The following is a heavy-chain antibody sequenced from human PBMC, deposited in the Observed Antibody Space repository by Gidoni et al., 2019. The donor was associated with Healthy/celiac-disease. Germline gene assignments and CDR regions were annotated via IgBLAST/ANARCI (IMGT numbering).Heavy chain of an antibody. Sequence: QVQLAQSGAEVKKPGSLVEVSCQASGGTFSSYAISWGRQAPGQGLEWMGRIIPILGIANYAQKFQGRVTITADKSTSTAYMELSSLRSEDTAVYYCAREAAIKLFDYWGQGTLVTVSS. V-gene: IGHV1-69*09. J-gene: IGHJ4*02. CDR3: AREAAIKLFDY. CDR2: IIPILGIA. CDR1: GGTFSSYA.